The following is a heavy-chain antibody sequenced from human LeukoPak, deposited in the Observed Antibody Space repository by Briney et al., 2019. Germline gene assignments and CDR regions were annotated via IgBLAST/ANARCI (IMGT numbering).Heavy chain of an antibody. J-gene: IGHJ6*03. CDR2: IYPGDSDT. CDR3: ARHGRVEYSSGWDDYYYYMDV. CDR1: GYSFTSYW. D-gene: IGHD6-19*01. V-gene: IGHV5-51*01. Sequence: GESLKISCKGSGYSFTSYWIGWVRQMPGKGLEWMGIIYPGDSDTRYSPSFQGQVTISADKSISTAYLQWSSLKASDTAMYYCARHGRVEYSSGWDDYYYYMDVWGKGTTVTISS.